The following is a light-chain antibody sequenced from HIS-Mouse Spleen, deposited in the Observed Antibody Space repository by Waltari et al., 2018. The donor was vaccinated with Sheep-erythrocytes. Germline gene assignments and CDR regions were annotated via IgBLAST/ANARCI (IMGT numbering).Light chain of an antibody. CDR2: DVS. CDR1: SSDVGGYNY. V-gene: IGLV2-11*01. J-gene: IGLJ2*01. CDR3: YSAADNNGGV. Sequence: QSALTQPRSVSGSPGQSVTISCTGTSSDVGGYNYVSWYQQHPGKAPKLMIYDVSKRPSGVPDRFAGSKSGNTASLTISGLQAEDEADYYCYSAADNNGGVFGGGTKLTVL.